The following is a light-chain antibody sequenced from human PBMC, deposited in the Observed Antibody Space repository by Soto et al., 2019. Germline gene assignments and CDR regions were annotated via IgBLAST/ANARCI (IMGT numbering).Light chain of an antibody. CDR2: GNR. CDR1: SSNLGAGYD. Sequence: QSVLTQPPSVSGAPGQRVTLSCTGNSSNLGAGYDVHWYQQLPGAAPKLVIFGNRNRPSGVPERFSGSKSGTSASLAITGLQAEDEADYYCAAWDDSLNGWVFGGGTKADRP. CDR3: AAWDDSLNGWV. J-gene: IGLJ3*02. V-gene: IGLV1-40*01.